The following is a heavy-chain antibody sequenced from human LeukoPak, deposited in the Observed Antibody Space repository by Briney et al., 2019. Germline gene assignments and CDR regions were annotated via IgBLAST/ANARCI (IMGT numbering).Heavy chain of an antibody. J-gene: IGHJ6*02. Sequence: GASVKVSCKASGYTFTSYDINWVRQATGQGLEWMGWMNPNSGNTGYAQKFQGRVTMTRNTSISTAYMELSSLRSEDTAVYYCARTSRGYYGMDVWGQGTTVTVSS. V-gene: IGHV1-8*01. D-gene: IGHD2-2*01. CDR3: ARTSRGYYGMDV. CDR1: GYTFTSYD. CDR2: MNPNSGNT.